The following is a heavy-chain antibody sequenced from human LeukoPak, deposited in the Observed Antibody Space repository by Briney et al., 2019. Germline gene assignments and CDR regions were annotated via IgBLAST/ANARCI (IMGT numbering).Heavy chain of an antibody. J-gene: IGHJ3*02. CDR2: IYSGGIYNDGTT. Sequence: GESLKISCAVSGFTVSSNYMSWVRQAPGKGLEWVSVIYSGGIYNDGTTNYGDSVKGRFTISRDNSKNTLYLQMNSLRAEDTAVYYCARRELLGYSYGLRTFNIWGQGTTVTVSS. D-gene: IGHD5-18*01. CDR1: GFTVSSNY. V-gene: IGHV3-66*04. CDR3: ARRELLGYSYGLRTFNI.